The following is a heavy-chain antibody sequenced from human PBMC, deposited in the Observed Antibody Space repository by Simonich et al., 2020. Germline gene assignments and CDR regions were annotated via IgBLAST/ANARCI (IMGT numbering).Heavy chain of an antibody. V-gene: IGHV4-34*01. CDR2: INHSGST. CDR3: ARLSSRSDAFDI. J-gene: IGHJ3*02. CDR1: GGSFIGYS. Sequence: QVQLQQWGAGLLKTSETLSLTCAVYGGSFIGYSWSWIRQPPGKGLEWMGEINHSGSTNYNPSLKSRVTISVDTSKNQFSLKLSSVTAADTAVYYCARLSSRSDAFDIWGQGTMVTVSS.